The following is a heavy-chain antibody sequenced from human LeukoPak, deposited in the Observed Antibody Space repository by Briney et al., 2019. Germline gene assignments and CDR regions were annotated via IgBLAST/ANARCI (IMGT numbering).Heavy chain of an antibody. J-gene: IGHJ5*02. Sequence: ASVKVSRKTSGYPFITWEINWVRQAAGQGREGLGWVHPDSGNRDYAQKFRGRLTMSRDTSTSTAYMELSGLRLDDTAVYFCARGPRTDPWGQGTLVTVSS. CDR1: GYPFITWE. V-gene: IGHV1-8*01. CDR2: VHPDSGNR. CDR3: ARGPRTDP.